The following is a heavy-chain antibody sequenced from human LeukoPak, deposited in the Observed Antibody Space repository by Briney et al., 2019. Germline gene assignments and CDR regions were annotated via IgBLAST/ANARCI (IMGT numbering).Heavy chain of an antibody. V-gene: IGHV3-23*01. D-gene: IGHD3-10*01. CDR3: AKDLLEGSGTYYFDY. Sequence: GGSPRLSCAASGFTFSSYAMSWVRQAPGKGLEWVSAISGSGGSTYYADSVKGRFTISRDNSKNTLYLQMNSLRAEDTAVYYCAKDLLEGSGTYYFDYWGQGTLVTVSS. CDR1: GFTFSSYA. CDR2: ISGSGGST. J-gene: IGHJ4*02.